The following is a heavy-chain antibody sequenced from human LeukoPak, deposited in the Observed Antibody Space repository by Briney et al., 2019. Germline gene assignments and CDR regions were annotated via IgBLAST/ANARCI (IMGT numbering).Heavy chain of an antibody. D-gene: IGHD7-27*01. CDR1: GGSISSGGYS. CDR3: ARVARVQTLTGGYYFDY. CDR2: IYHSGST. Sequence: SQTLSLTCAVSGGSISSGGYSWSWIRQPPGKGLEWIGYIYHSGSTYYNPSLKSRVTISVDRSKNQLSLKLSSVTAADTAVYYCARVARVQTLTGGYYFDYWGQGTLVTVSS. V-gene: IGHV4-30-2*01. J-gene: IGHJ4*02.